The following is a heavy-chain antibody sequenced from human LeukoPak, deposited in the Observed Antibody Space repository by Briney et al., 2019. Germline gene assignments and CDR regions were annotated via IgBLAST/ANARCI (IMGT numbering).Heavy chain of an antibody. CDR2: LSGSGGST. CDR3: AAISYLAFDI. Sequence: GGSLRLSCAASGFTFGMYAMSWVRQAPGKGLEWVSTLSGSGGSTYYADSVKGRFTISGDESKNTLSLQMNSLRAEDTAVYYCAAISYLAFDIWGQGTVVTVSS. J-gene: IGHJ3*02. D-gene: IGHD2/OR15-2a*01. CDR1: GFTFGMYA. V-gene: IGHV3-23*01.